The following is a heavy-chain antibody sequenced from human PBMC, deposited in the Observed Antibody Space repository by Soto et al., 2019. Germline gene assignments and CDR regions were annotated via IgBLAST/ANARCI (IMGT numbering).Heavy chain of an antibody. CDR3: ASSSGWYGDWFDP. J-gene: IGHJ5*02. D-gene: IGHD6-19*01. CDR2: IYYSGST. Sequence: SETLSLTCTVSGGSISSYYWSWIRQPPGKGLEWIGYIYYSGSTNYNPSLKSRVTISVDTSKIQFSLKLSSVTAADTAVYYCASSSGWYGDWFDPWGQGTLVTVSS. V-gene: IGHV4-59*01. CDR1: GGSISSYY.